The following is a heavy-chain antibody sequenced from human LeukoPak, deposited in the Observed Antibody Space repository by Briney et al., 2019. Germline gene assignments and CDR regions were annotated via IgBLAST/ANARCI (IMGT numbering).Heavy chain of an antibody. Sequence: SETLSLTCTVSGGPISSSSYYWGWIRQPPGKGLEWIGSIYYSGSTYYNPSLKSRVTISVDTSKNQFSLKLSSVTAADTAVYYCARQELLWFGELLAPVIDYWGQGTLVTVSS. CDR2: IYYSGST. J-gene: IGHJ4*02. CDR1: GGPISSSSYY. CDR3: ARQELLWFGELLAPVIDY. D-gene: IGHD3-10*01. V-gene: IGHV4-39*01.